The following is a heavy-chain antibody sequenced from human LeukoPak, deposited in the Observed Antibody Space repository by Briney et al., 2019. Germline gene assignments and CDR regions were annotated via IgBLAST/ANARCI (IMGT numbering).Heavy chain of an antibody. D-gene: IGHD4-23*01. Sequence: GGSLRLSCAASGFTFSSYAMHWVRQAPGKGLKWVAVISYDGSNKYYADSVKGRFTISRDNSKNTLYLRMNSLRAEDTAVYYCARERADYGGNFFDYWGQGTLVTVSS. V-gene: IGHV3-30-3*01. CDR3: ARERADYGGNFFDY. J-gene: IGHJ4*02. CDR1: GFTFSSYA. CDR2: ISYDGSNK.